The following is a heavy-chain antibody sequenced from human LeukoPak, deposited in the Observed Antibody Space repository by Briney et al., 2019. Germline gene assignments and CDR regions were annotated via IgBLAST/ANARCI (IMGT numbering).Heavy chain of an antibody. CDR2: IYDSGST. CDR1: GGSISSYH. J-gene: IGHJ4*02. D-gene: IGHD5-18*01. CDR3: ARHARGYSYGIPFYFDY. V-gene: IGHV4-59*08. Sequence: PSETLSLTCTVSGGSISSYHWSWFRQAPGKGLEWIGYIYDSGSTNFNPSLKSRVTISVDTSKNQFSLHLSSVTAADTAVYYCARHARGYSYGIPFYFDYWGQGTLVTVSS.